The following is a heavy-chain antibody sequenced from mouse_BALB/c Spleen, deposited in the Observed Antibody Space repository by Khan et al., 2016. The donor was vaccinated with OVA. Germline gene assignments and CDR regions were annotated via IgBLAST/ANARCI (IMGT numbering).Heavy chain of an antibody. CDR3: ERVGYSGTMDY. J-gene: IGHJ4*01. Sequence: QIQLVQSGPELKKPGETVKISCKASGYTFTNYGMNWVKQAPGKGLKWMGWINTYTGEPTYADDFKGRFAFSLETYASTAYLQINNLKNEDTATYFCERVGYSGTMDYWGQGTSGTVSS. CDR1: GYTFTNYG. CDR2: INTYTGEP. D-gene: IGHD2-14*01. V-gene: IGHV9-3-1*01.